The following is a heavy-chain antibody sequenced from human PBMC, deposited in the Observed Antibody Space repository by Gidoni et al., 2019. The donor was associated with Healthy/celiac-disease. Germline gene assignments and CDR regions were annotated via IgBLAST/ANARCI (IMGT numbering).Heavy chain of an antibody. CDR1: GFTFSSYS. D-gene: IGHD6-19*01. J-gene: IGHJ4*02. V-gene: IGHV3-21*01. CDR3: ARAGYSSGWPPYWDY. CDR2: ISSSSSYI. Sequence: EVQLVESGGGLVKPGGSLRLSCAASGFTFSSYSMNWVRQAPGKGLEWVSSISSSSSYIYHADSVKGRFTISRDNAKNSLYLQMNSLRAEDTAVYYCARAGYSSGWPPYWDYWGQGTLVAVSS.